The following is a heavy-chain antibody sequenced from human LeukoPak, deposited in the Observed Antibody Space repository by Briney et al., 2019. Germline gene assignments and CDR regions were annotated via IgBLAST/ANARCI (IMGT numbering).Heavy chain of an antibody. CDR3: ARLLSNPWSRAAASSPEDAFDI. V-gene: IGHV3-21*01. J-gene: IGHJ3*02. CDR1: GFTFSSYS. CDR2: ISSSSSYI. D-gene: IGHD6-13*01. Sequence: GGSLRLSCAASGFTFSSYSMNWVRQAPGKGLEWVSSISSSSSYIYYADSVKGRFTISRDNAKNSLYLQMNSLRAEDTAVYYCARLLSNPWSRAAASSPEDAFDIWGQGTMVTVSS.